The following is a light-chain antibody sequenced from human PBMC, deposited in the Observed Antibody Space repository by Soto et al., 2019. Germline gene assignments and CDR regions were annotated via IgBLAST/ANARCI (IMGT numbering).Light chain of an antibody. CDR2: GVS. V-gene: IGLV2-14*01. J-gene: IGLJ3*02. CDR3: SSYTRGSTLVL. CDR1: SSDVGAYNY. Sequence: QSALTQPASVSGSPGQSITISCTGSSSDVGAYNYVSWYQRHPGKAPKLLIYGVSDRPSGISNRFSGSKSGNTASLTISGLPAEDEADYYCSSYTRGSTLVLFGGGTKLTVL.